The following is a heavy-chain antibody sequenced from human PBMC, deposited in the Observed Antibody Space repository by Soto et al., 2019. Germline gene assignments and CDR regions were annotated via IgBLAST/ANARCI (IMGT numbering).Heavy chain of an antibody. CDR3: VSQDYSSSTHASSLVNGYFDL. D-gene: IGHD6-6*01. Sequence: QMQLQESGPGLVKPSGTLSLTCGVSGGSISSSKWWTWVRQPPGKGPEWIGEIYHSGSTNYNPSHTSRVTISIATSNNQCSLRLTSVTVAETAVYYCVSQDYSSSTHASSLVNGYFDLWGRGIRVNVSS. CDR1: GGSISSSKW. V-gene: IGHV4-4*02. CDR2: IYHSGST. J-gene: IGHJ2*01.